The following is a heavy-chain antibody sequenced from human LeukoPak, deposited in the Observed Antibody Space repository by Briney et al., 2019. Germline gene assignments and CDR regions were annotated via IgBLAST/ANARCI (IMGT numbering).Heavy chain of an antibody. CDR1: GAPLTSYY. J-gene: IGHJ4*02. V-gene: IGHV4-4*07. D-gene: IGHD7-27*01. CDR3: ATGDHSFDN. Sequence: KPSETLSLTCSVSGAPLTSYYWNWIRQPAGKGLEWIGRYASGTTTHNPSLKGQSTMSIDTSKNQVYLKLTSVTAADTAVYYCATGDHSFDNWGQGTLVTV. CDR2: YASGTT.